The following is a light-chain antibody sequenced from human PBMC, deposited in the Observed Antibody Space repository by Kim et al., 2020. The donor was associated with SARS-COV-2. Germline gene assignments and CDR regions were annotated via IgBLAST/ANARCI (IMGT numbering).Light chain of an antibody. Sequence: SVSPGQTASITCSGDKLGDKYACWYQQKPGKSPVLVTFQDNKRPSGIPERFSGSNSGNTATLTISGTQAMDEADYYCLTWDSSTYVFGTGTKVTVL. CDR2: QDN. CDR3: LTWDSSTYV. CDR1: KLGDKY. V-gene: IGLV3-1*01. J-gene: IGLJ1*01.